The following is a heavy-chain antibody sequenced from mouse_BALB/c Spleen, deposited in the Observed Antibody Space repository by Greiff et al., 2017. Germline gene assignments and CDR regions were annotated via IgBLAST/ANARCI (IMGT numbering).Heavy chain of an antibody. CDR2: ISTYYGDA. CDR3: AREVITTESYAMDY. CDR1: GYTFTDYA. D-gene: IGHD2-4*01. V-gene: IGHV1S137*01. Sequence: VQLQQSGAELVRPGVSVKISCKGSGYTFTDYAMHWVKQSHAKSLEWIGVISTYYGDASYNQKFKGKATMTVDKSSSTAYMELARLTSEDSAIYYCAREVITTESYAMDYWGQGTSVTVSS. J-gene: IGHJ4*01.